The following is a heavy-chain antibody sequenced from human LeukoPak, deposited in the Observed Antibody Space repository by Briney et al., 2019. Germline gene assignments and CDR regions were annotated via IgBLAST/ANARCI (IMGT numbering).Heavy chain of an antibody. J-gene: IGHJ4*02. CDR2: ISYDGSNK. Sequence: PGRSLRLPCAASGFTFSSYAMHWVRQAPGKGLEWVAVISYDGSNKYYADSVKGRITISRDNSKNTLYLQMNSLRAEDTAVYYCARDAIVATSRSGNYFDHWGQGTLVTVSS. CDR3: ARDAIVATSRSGNYFDH. V-gene: IGHV3-30-3*01. D-gene: IGHD5-12*01. CDR1: GFTFSSYA.